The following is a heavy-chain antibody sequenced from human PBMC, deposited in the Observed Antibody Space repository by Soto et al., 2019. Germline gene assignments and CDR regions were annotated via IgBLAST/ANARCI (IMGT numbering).Heavy chain of an antibody. V-gene: IGHV1-18*01. J-gene: IGHJ4*02. CDR3: ARPRGYSYGFDY. D-gene: IGHD5-18*01. CDR2: ISAYNGDT. Sequence: ASVKVSCKASGGTFSSYGISWVRQAPGQGLEWMGWISAYNGDTNYARNLQGRVTMTTDASTTTAYMELRSLRSDDTAVYYCARPRGYSYGFDYWGQGTLVTVSS. CDR1: GGTFSSYG.